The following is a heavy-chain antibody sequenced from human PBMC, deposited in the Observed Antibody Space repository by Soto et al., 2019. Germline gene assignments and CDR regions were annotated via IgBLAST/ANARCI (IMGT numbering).Heavy chain of an antibody. CDR2: IYYSGST. J-gene: IGHJ5*02. CDR1: GGSISSGDYY. V-gene: IGHV4-31*03. CDR3: ARWWSGSRQGFDP. D-gene: IGHD3-3*01. Sequence: QVQLQESGPGLVKPSQTLSLTCTVSGGSISSGDYYWSWIRQHPGKGLEWIGYIYYSGSTYYNPSHKSRVTISVDTSKNQFSLKLKSVTAADTAVYYCARWWSGSRQGFDPWGQGTLVTVSS.